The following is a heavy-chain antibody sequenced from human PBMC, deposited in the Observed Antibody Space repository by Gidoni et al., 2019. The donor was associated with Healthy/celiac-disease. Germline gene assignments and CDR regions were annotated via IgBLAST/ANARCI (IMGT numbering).Heavy chain of an antibody. J-gene: IGHJ4*02. D-gene: IGHD3-9*01. V-gene: IGHV3-30-3*01. CDR3: ARDTALRYFDWLFDY. Sequence: QVQLVESGGGVVQPGRSLRLSCAASGFTFSSYAMHWVRQAPGKGLEWVAVISYDGSNKYYADSVKGRFTISRDNSKNTLYLQMNSLRAEDTAVYYCARDTALRYFDWLFDYWGQGTLVTVSS. CDR1: GFTFSSYA. CDR2: ISYDGSNK.